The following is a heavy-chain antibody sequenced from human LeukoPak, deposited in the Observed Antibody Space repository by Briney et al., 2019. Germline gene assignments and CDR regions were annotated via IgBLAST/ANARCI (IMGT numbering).Heavy chain of an antibody. V-gene: IGHV3-48*02. CDR1: GFTFSSYS. CDR3: AKSDTYRFDY. D-gene: IGHD2-21*02. Sequence: GGSLRLSCAASGFTFSSYSMNWVRQAPGKGLEWPSYISSSSSIIYYADSVKGRFTIFRDNAKNSLYLQMNSLRDEDTAVYYCAKSDTYRFDYWGQGTLVTVSS. CDR2: ISSSSSII. J-gene: IGHJ4*02.